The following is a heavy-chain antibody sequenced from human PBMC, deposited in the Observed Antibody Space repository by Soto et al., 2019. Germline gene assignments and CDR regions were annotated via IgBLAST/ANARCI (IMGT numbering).Heavy chain of an antibody. CDR1: GGLFSSYP. Sequence: SVKVSCKASGGLFSSYPISWVRQVPGQGLEWMGGIIPVFQTAYYTQRFQGRVTITADESTNTAYMELSSLRAEDTAVYYCARLDYDFWSGYYTYDYWGQGTLVTVSS. J-gene: IGHJ4*02. CDR3: ARLDYDFWSGYYTYDY. D-gene: IGHD3-3*01. V-gene: IGHV1-69*13. CDR2: IIPVFQTA.